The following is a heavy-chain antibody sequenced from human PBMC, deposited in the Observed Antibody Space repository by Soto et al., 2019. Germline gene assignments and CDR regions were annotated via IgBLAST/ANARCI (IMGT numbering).Heavy chain of an antibody. V-gene: IGHV3-23*01. J-gene: IGHJ4*02. D-gene: IGHD3-9*01. Sequence: GGSLRLSXAASGFTFTSYAMSWIRQAPGKGLEWVSAITGGGDNTYYADSVKGRFTISRDNSKNTLYLQMNSLRAEDTAFYYCTQDGGSRDWLTVNWGQGTLVTVSS. CDR1: GFTFTSYA. CDR3: TQDGGSRDWLTVN. CDR2: ITGGGDNT.